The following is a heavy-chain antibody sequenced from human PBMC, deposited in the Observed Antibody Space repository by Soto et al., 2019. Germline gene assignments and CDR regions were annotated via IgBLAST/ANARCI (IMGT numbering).Heavy chain of an antibody. V-gene: IGHV4-34*01. CDR1: GGSFSGYY. CDR3: ARFPPSYDFWSGYYGSWFDP. Sequence: SETLSLTCAVYGGSFSGYYWSWIRQPPGKGLEWIGEINHSGSTNYNPSLKSRVTISVDTSKNQFSLKLSSVTAADTAVYYCARFPPSYDFWSGYYGSWFDPWGQGTLVTVSS. J-gene: IGHJ5*02. D-gene: IGHD3-3*01. CDR2: INHSGST.